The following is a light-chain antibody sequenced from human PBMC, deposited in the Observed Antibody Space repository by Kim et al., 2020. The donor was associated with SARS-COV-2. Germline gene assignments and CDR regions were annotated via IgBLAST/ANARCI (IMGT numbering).Light chain of an antibody. Sequence: GKRVNIACSGRSSNIGGNTVNWYQQVPGTAPKLLIHTNDQRPSGVPDRFSGSKSGTSASLAIRGLQSEDEADYYCAAWDDSLKGYVFGTGTKVTVL. CDR3: AAWDDSLKGYV. CDR1: SSNIGGNT. CDR2: TND. J-gene: IGLJ1*01. V-gene: IGLV1-44*01.